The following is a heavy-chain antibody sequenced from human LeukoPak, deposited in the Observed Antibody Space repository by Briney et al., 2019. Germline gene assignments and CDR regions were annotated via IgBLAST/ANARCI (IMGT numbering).Heavy chain of an antibody. D-gene: IGHD5-24*01. CDR1: GFIFDDYA. J-gene: IGHJ6*02. V-gene: IGHV3-9*01. Sequence: GRSLRLSCAASGFIFDDYAMHWVRQAPGKGLEWVSGIAWNSGTIGYADSVKGRFTISRDNAKNSLYLQMNSLRAEDTALYYCAKDNLGHYYYGMDVWGQGTTVTVSS. CDR2: IAWNSGTI. CDR3: AKDNLGHYYYGMDV.